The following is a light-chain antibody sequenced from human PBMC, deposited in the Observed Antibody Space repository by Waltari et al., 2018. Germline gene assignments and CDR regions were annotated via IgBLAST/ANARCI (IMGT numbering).Light chain of an antibody. CDR2: QDS. CDR1: KLGAKY. Sequence: SYELTQPPSVSVSPGQTASIPCPGDKLGAKYACWYQQKPGQSPVLVIYQDSKWPSGIPERFSGSNSGNTATLTISGTQAMDEADYYCQAWDSSTVVFGGGTKLTVL. V-gene: IGLV3-1*01. CDR3: QAWDSSTVV. J-gene: IGLJ2*01.